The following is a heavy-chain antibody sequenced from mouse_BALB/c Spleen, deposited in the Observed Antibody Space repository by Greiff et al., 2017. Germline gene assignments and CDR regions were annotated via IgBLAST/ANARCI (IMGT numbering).Heavy chain of an antibody. CDR2: IYPYNGGT. CDR3: ARGTYGPLFAY. CDR1: GYTFTDYN. V-gene: IGHV1S29*02. J-gene: IGHJ3*01. Sequence: VQLQQPGPELVKPGASVKISCKASGYTFTDYNMHWVKQSHGKSLEWIGYIYPYNGGTGYNQKFKSKATLTVDNSSSTAYMELRSLTSEDSAVYYCARGTYGPLFAYWGQGTLVTVSA. D-gene: IGHD1-2*01.